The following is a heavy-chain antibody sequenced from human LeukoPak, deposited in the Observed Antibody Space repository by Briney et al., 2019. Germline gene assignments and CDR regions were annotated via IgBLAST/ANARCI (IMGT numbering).Heavy chain of an antibody. D-gene: IGHD5-12*01. V-gene: IGHV4-4*07. J-gene: IGHJ3*02. CDR2: IYTSGST. Sequence: SETLSLTCTASGGSISSYYWNWIRQSAGKGLEWIGRIYTSGSTIYNPSLKSRVTVSVDTSKNQLSLKLSAVTAADTAVYYCARDWGSGSDGRAFDIWGQGTTVTVSS. CDR3: ARDWGSGSDGRAFDI. CDR1: GGSISSYY.